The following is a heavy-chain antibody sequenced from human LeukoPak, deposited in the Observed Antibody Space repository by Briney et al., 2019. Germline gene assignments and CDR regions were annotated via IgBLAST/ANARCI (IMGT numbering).Heavy chain of an antibody. D-gene: IGHD2-15*01. CDR1: GFTFDDYA. CDR2: ISWNSGSI. CDR3: AKDGGGSDHDAFDI. V-gene: IGHV3-9*03. J-gene: IGHJ3*02. Sequence: GGSLRLSCAASGFTFDDYAMHWVRQAPGKGLEWVSGISWNSGSIGYADSVKGRFTISRDNAKNSLYLQMNSLRAEDMALYYCAKDGGGSDHDAFDIWGQGTMVTVSS.